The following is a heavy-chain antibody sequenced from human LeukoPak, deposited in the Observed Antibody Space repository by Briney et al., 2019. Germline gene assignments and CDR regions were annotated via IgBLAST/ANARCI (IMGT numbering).Heavy chain of an antibody. V-gene: IGHV4-34*01. CDR1: GGSFSGFY. D-gene: IGHD6-13*01. Sequence: SETLSLTCAVYGGSFSGFYWSWIRQPPGKGLEWLGEIHHSGSTNYNPSLKSRVTISVDTSKNQFYLKLSSVTASDTAVYYCARMREIAATGISGGDYWGQGTLVTVSS. J-gene: IGHJ4*02. CDR3: ARMREIAATGISGGDY. CDR2: IHHSGST.